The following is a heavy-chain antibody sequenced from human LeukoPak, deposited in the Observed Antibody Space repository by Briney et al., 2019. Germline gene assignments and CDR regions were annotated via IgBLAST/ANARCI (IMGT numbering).Heavy chain of an antibody. V-gene: IGHV3-21*05. CDR2: ISSSSSYT. Sequence: PGGSLRLSCAASGFTFSSYAMSWVRQAPGKGLEWVSYISSSSSYTNYADSVKGRFTISRDNAKNSLYLQMNSLRAEDTAVYYCARDRAYDFWAFDYWGQGTLVTVSS. CDR3: ARDRAYDFWAFDY. J-gene: IGHJ4*02. CDR1: GFTFSSYA. D-gene: IGHD3-3*01.